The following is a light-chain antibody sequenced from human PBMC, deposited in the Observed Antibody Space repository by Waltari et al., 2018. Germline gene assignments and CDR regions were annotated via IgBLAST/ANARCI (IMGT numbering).Light chain of an antibody. V-gene: IGLV2-14*01. J-gene: IGLJ2*01. CDR3: CSYTSSGTLVV. CDR2: EVS. Sequence: QSALTQPASVSGSPGQSITISCPGTSSDVGGYNYVCWYQQHPGKAPKLMIYEVSNGPSGVSNRFSGSKSGNTASLTISGLQAEDEADYYCCSYTSSGTLVVFGGGTNLAVL. CDR1: SSDVGGYNY.